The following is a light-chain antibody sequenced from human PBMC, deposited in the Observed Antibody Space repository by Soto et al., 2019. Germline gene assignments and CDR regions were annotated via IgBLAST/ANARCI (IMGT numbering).Light chain of an antibody. J-gene: IGKJ4*01. CDR1: QSVSSNY. V-gene: IGKV3-20*01. Sequence: EIVMGQSPSTLSLSQGQSATHSCRVSQSVSSNYLAWYQQKPGQAPRLLIYGASSRATGIPDRFSGSGSGTAFTLTISRLEPEDFAVYYCQYYVSSPLTFCGGTNVAIK. CDR3: QYYVSSPLT. CDR2: GAS.